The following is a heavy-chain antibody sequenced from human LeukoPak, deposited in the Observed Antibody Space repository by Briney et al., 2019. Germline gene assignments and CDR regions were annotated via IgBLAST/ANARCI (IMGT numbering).Heavy chain of an antibody. CDR3: ARGVVIAPQTFDY. D-gene: IGHD2-21*01. CDR2: IYFSGGT. CDR1: GDSISSSNCY. J-gene: IGHJ4*02. V-gene: IGHV4-39*07. Sequence: SETLSLTCTVSGDSISSSNCYWGWIRQPPGKRLEWIGNIYFSGGTYYNASLKSRVTISVDTSKNQFSLKLSSVTAADTAVYYCARGVVIAPQTFDYWGQGTLVTVSS.